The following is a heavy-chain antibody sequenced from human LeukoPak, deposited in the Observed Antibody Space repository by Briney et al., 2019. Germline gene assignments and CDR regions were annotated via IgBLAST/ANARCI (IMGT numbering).Heavy chain of an antibody. J-gene: IGHJ4*02. CDR2: IYYSGST. V-gene: IGHV4-39*01. CDR3: ARQLGYCSSTSCYADRVDY. Sequence: PSETLSLTCTVSGGSISSSSYYWGWIRQPPGKGLEWIGSIYYSGSTYYNPSLKSRVTISVDTSKNQSSLKLSSVTAADTAVYYCARQLGYCSSTSCYADRVDYWGQGTLVTVSS. CDR1: GGSISSSSYY. D-gene: IGHD2-2*01.